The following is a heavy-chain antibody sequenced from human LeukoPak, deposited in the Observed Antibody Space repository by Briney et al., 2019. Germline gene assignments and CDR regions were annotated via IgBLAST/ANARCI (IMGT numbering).Heavy chain of an antibody. V-gene: IGHV3-9*01. D-gene: IGHD4-23*01. CDR2: ISWNSGTI. CDR1: GFTFDDYA. J-gene: IGHJ6*03. CDR3: ARDESTVVTNYYYYYMDV. Sequence: PGGSLRLSCAASGFTFDDYAMHWVRQTPGKGLEWVSGISWNSGTIDYADSVKGRFTISRDNAKNSLYLQMNSLRAEDTAVYYCARDESTVVTNYYYYYMDVWGKGTTVTVSS.